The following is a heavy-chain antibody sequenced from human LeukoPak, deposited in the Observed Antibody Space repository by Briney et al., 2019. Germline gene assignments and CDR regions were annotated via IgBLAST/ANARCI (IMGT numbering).Heavy chain of an antibody. CDR2: IYYSGST. D-gene: IGHD3-22*01. J-gene: IGHJ4*02. Sequence: PSETLSLTCTVSGGSISSSSYYWGWIRQPPGKGLEWIGSIYYSGSTYYNPSLKSRVTISVDTSKNQFSLKLSSVTAADTAVYYCASSTYYCDSSGYVRSYYFDYWGQGTLVTVSS. CDR1: GGSISSSSYY. CDR3: ASSTYYCDSSGYVRSYYFDY. V-gene: IGHV4-39*01.